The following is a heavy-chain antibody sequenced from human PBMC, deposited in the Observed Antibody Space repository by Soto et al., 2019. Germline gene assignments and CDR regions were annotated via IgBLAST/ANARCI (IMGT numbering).Heavy chain of an antibody. CDR2: IYYSGST. Sequence: SETLSLTCTVSGGSISSYYWSWIRQPPGKGLEWIGYIYYSGSTNYNPSLKSRVTISVATSKNQFSLKLSSVTAADTAVYYCARGGYYYYGMDVWGQGTTVTVSS. V-gene: IGHV4-59*01. CDR1: GGSISSYY. CDR3: ARGGYYYYGMDV. D-gene: IGHD3-16*01. J-gene: IGHJ6*02.